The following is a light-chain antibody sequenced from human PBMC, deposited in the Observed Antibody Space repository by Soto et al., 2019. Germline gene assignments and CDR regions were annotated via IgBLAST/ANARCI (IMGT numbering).Light chain of an antibody. CDR1: QSVSTY. J-gene: IGKJ4*01. Sequence: EIVLTQSPATLSLSPGERATLSCRASQSVSTYLAWYQHKPGQAPRLLIYDSYTRATGIPARFSGSGSGTDFTLTISSLESEDFAVYFCQHRFNWPLTFGGGTKVEIK. CDR2: DSY. V-gene: IGKV3-11*01. CDR3: QHRFNWPLT.